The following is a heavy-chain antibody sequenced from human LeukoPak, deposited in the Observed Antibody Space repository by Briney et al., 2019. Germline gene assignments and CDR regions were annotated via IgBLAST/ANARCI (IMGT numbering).Heavy chain of an antibody. CDR3: ARADWDTAMIDY. D-gene: IGHD5-18*01. CDR1: GFTVSSNY. V-gene: IGHV3-66*01. CDR2: IYSGGST. Sequence: GGSLRLSCAVSGFTVSSNYMSWVRQAPGKGLEWVSVIYSGGSTYYADSVKGRFTISRDNAKNSLYLQMNSLRAEDTAVYYCARADWDTAMIDYWGQGTLVTVSS. J-gene: IGHJ4*02.